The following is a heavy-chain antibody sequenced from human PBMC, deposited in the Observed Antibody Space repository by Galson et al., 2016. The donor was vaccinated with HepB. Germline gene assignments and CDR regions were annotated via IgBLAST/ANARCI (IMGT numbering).Heavy chain of an antibody. Sequence: SLRLSCAASGFTFSAYAMSWVRQAPGKGLEWVSTITGSAGSPYYADSVKGRFTISRDNSKNTLYLRINSLGAEDTAVYYCGSSYSDGRAPFDYWGQGTLVTVSS. V-gene: IGHV3-23*01. CDR2: ITGSAGSP. J-gene: IGHJ4*02. CDR3: GSSYSDGRAPFDY. D-gene: IGHD5-18*01. CDR1: GFTFSAYA.